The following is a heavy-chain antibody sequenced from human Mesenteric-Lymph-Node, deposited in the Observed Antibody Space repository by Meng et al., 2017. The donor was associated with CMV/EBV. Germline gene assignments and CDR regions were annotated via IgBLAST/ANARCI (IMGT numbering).Heavy chain of an antibody. Sequence: ASVKVSCKASGYTFSTYDINWVRQATGQGLEWMGWVNPSSDNTGYAQKFRGRVTFTVDTSTSTAYMELSSLRSEDTAVYYCAAAKVFRRVVPENYYYYGMDVWGQGTTVTVSS. CDR3: AAAKVFRRVVPENYYYYGMDV. J-gene: IGHJ6*02. D-gene: IGHD2-2*01. CDR1: GYTFSTYD. CDR2: VNPSSDNT. V-gene: IGHV1-8*03.